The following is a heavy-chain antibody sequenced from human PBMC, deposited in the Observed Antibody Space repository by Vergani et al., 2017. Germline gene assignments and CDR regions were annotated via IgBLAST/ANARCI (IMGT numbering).Heavy chain of an antibody. V-gene: IGHV3-30*02. CDR1: GFTFSSYG. J-gene: IGHJ5*02. CDR2: IRYDGSNK. Sequence: QVQLVESGGGVVQPGGSLRLSCAASGFTFSSYGMHWVRQAPGKGLEWVAFIRYDGSNKYYADSVKGRFTISRDNSKNTLYLQMNSLRAEDTAVYYCAKDFASRRTTVTTNWFDPWGQGNLVTVSS. D-gene: IGHD4-17*01. CDR3: AKDFASRRTTVTTNWFDP.